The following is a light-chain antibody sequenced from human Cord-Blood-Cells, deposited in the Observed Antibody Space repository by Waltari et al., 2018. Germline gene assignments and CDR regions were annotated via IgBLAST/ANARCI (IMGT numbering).Light chain of an antibody. Sequence: QSALTQPASVSGSPGQSITIPCTGTSSDVGSYNLVSWYQQHPAKAPKLMIYEVSKRPSGVSNRFSGSKSGNTASLTISGLQAEDEADYYCCSYAGSSTFVVFGGGTKLTVL. CDR3: CSYAGSSTFVV. V-gene: IGLV2-23*02. CDR2: EVS. J-gene: IGLJ2*01. CDR1: SSDVGSYNL.